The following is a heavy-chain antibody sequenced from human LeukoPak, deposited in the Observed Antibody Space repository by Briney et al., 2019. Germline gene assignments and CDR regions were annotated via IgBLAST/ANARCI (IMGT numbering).Heavy chain of an antibody. J-gene: IGHJ4*02. Sequence: GGSLRLSXAASGFTFTNHWMHWVRQAQGKGLVWVSRINYYGTTTMYADSVKGRFTISRDNAKNTLYLQMDSLRAEDTAVYYCARDAAGLDYWGQGTLVTVSS. D-gene: IGHD2-15*01. V-gene: IGHV3-74*03. CDR2: INYYGTTT. CDR1: GFTFTNHW. CDR3: ARDAAGLDY.